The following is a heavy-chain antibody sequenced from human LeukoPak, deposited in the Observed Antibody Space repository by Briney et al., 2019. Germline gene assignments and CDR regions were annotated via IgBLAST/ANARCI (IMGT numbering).Heavy chain of an antibody. CDR1: GFTFDDYA. J-gene: IGHJ4*02. V-gene: IGHV3-21*01. CDR2: TSPDSTYT. Sequence: AGGSLRLSCTASGFTFDDYALAWVRQAPGKGLEWVSSTSPDSTYTYYVDSLKGRFTISRDNAKNSLFLQIDSLRTEDTAVYYCARDDSLMYWGQGVWVTVSS. D-gene: IGHD2-21*01. CDR3: ARDDSLMY.